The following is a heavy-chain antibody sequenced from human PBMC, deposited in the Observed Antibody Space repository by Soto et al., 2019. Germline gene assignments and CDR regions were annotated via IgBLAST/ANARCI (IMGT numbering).Heavy chain of an antibody. CDR1: GFTFSSYN. Sequence: EVQLVESGGGLAQPGGSLRLSCAASGFTFSSYNMNWVRQAPGKGLEWVSYISSSSTTIHYGDSVKGRFTISRDNAKNSLYLQMNSLRAEDTAVYYCARGVGYCSGGSCYLDSWGQGTLVTVSS. J-gene: IGHJ4*02. CDR3: ARGVGYCSGGSCYLDS. V-gene: IGHV3-48*01. CDR2: ISSSSTTI. D-gene: IGHD2-15*01.